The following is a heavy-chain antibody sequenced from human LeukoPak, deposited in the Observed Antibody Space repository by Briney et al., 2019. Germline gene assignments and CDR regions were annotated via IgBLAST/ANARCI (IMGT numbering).Heavy chain of an antibody. CDR2: INPSGGST. D-gene: IGHD3-10*01. V-gene: IGHV1-46*01. J-gene: IGHJ4*02. CDR3: SCYYGSGRAPAIDY. CDR1: GYTFTSYY. Sequence: ASVKVSCKASGYTFTSYYTHWVRQAPGQGLEWMGIINPSGGSTSYAQKFQGRVTMTRDTSTSTVYMELSSLRSEDTAVYYCSCYYGSGRAPAIDYWGQGTLVTVSS.